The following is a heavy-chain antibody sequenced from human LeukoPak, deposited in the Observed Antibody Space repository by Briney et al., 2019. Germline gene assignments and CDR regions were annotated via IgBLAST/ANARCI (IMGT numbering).Heavy chain of an antibody. Sequence: SETLSLTCTVSGGSISSYYWSWIRQPPGKGLEWIGYIYYSGSTYYNPSLKSRVTISVDTSKNQFSLKLSSVTAADTAVYYCARGRHYYGSGSQNDYWGQGTLVTVSS. D-gene: IGHD3-10*01. CDR2: IYYSGST. CDR3: ARGRHYYGSGSQNDY. CDR1: GGSISSYY. V-gene: IGHV4-59*12. J-gene: IGHJ4*02.